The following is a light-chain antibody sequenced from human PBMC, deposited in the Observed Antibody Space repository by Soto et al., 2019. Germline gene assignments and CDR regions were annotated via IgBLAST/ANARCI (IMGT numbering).Light chain of an antibody. CDR2: DAS. V-gene: IGKV3-11*01. Sequence: EIVLTQAPATLSLSAGERATLSCTASQSVSSYLAWYQHKPCLAPRLLIYDASTRASGLRARFSGRGSGTDFTLTISSLEPEDFAVYYCQQRSYWPPTFGPGTKVDI. CDR3: QQRSYWPPT. CDR1: QSVSSY. J-gene: IGKJ3*01.